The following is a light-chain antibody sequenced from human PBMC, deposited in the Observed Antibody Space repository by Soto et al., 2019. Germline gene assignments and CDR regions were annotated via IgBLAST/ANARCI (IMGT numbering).Light chain of an antibody. V-gene: IGKV1-12*01. CDR3: QQGYSFPRT. J-gene: IGKJ1*01. CDR2: TAS. Sequence: DIQLTQSPSSVSASVGDTVIITCRASQKIHSWLAWYQQKPGKAPKLLIYTASSLQTGVPSRFSGSRSGTDFTLTISSLQPDDFATYYCQQGYSFPRTFGPGTKVEIK. CDR1: QKIHSW.